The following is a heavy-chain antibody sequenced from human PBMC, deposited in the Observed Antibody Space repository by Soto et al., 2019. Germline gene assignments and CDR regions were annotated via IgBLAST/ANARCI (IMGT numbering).Heavy chain of an antibody. Sequence: SETLSLTWTFSGGSISSSSYYWGWIRQPPGKGLEWIGSIYYSGNTYYNPSLKSRVTISVDTAKNQFSLKLSSVTAADTAVYYCARLNGYCVSTGCHGYYGMDVWGQGTTVTVSS. CDR2: IYYSGNT. V-gene: IGHV4-39*01. CDR3: ARLNGYCVSTGCHGYYGMDV. J-gene: IGHJ6*02. CDR1: GGSISSSSYY. D-gene: IGHD2-2*03.